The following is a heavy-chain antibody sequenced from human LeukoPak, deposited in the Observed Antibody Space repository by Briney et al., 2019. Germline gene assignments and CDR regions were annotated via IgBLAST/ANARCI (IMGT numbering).Heavy chain of an antibody. CDR2: ISAYNGNT. Sequence: GASVKVSCKASGYTFTSYGISWVRQAPGQGLEWMGWISAYNGNTNYAQKLQGRVTMTTDTSTSTAYMELSSLRSEDTAVYYCAREIGSGSYWGPVGYWGQGTLVTVSS. J-gene: IGHJ4*02. CDR3: AREIGSGSYWGPVGY. V-gene: IGHV1-18*01. D-gene: IGHD3-10*01. CDR1: GYTFTSYG.